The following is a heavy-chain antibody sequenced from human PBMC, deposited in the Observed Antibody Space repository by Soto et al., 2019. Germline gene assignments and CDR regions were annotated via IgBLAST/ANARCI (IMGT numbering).Heavy chain of an antibody. J-gene: IGHJ2*01. CDR3: ARHVGSYWYFDV. Sequence: EVQLVESGGDLVQPGGSLRLSCAASGFTVSTSYMGWVRQAPGKGLEWVSSIYSDGNTYYADSVRGRFNIYTDNSKDTLYLQMNSLRVDDSAMYDCARHVGSYWYFDVWGRGTLVIVSS. V-gene: IGHV3-66*04. CDR1: GFTVSTSY. CDR2: IYSDGNT. D-gene: IGHD1-26*01.